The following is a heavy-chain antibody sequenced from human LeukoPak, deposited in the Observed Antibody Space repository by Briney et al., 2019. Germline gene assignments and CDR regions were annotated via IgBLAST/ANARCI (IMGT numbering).Heavy chain of an antibody. CDR1: GFTFSIYS. CDR2: ISSSSSTI. D-gene: IGHD6-13*01. V-gene: IGHV3-48*02. J-gene: IGHJ4*02. Sequence: PGGSLRLSCAASGFTFSIYSMNWVRQAPGKGLEWVSYISSSSSTIHYADSVKGRFTISRDNAKNSLYLQMNRLRDEDTAVYYCARLAAAGTGEDYWGQGTLVTVSS. CDR3: ARLAAAGTGEDY.